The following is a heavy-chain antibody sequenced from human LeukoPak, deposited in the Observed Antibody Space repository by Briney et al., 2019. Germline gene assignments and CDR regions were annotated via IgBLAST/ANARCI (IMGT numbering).Heavy chain of an antibody. CDR1: GFTFSTYV. CDR2: ISDSGAVT. D-gene: IGHD3-10*01. CDR3: ARELLSLDY. V-gene: IGHV3-21*01. J-gene: IGHJ4*02. Sequence: GGSLRLSCAASGFTFSTYVMNWVRQAPGKGLEWVSTISDSGAVTYYADSVKGRFTISRDNAKNSLYLQMNSLGVEDTAVYYCARELLSLDYWGQGTLVTVSS.